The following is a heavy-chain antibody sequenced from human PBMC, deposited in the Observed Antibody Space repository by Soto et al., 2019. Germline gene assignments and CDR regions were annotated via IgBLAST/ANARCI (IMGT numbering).Heavy chain of an antibody. CDR1: GGSISSNNYY. CDR2: MSYSRST. V-gene: IGHV4-39*01. CDR3: ASHLLPTNWGGGYFDY. Sequence: QLQLQESGPGLVKPSETLSLTCFVSGGSISSNNYYWGWIRQPPGKGLEWLGSMSYSRSTYYNPSLKRRVTISVDTSKNPFSLKLTSVTAADTAVYYCASHLLPTNWGGGYFDYWGQGPLVTVSS. J-gene: IGHJ4*02. D-gene: IGHD7-27*01.